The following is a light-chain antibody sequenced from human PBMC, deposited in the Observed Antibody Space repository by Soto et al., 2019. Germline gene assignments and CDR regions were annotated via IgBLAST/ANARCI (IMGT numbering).Light chain of an antibody. V-gene: IGKV2-30*01. Sequence: EVVMTQSPLSLPVTLGQPASISCRSSQSLAYIDGNTYLSWFQQRPRQSPRRLSCKVSNREAEVPDRFSGRGSGTGFTLKISRVEAEDGGVYYCMQGTHWPPYTFGQGTKLEIK. CDR2: KVS. CDR3: MQGTHWPPYT. J-gene: IGKJ2*01. CDR1: QSLAYIDGNTY.